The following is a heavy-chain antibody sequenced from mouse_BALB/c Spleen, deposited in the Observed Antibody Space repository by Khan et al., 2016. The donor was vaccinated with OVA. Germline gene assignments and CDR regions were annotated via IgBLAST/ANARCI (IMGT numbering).Heavy chain of an antibody. V-gene: IGHV5-9*04. J-gene: IGHJ3*01. CDR1: GFTFSTYA. Sequence: EVELVESGGDLVKPGGSLKLSCSASGFTFSTYAMSWVRQTPEKRLEWVATISSGGDNIFYPDSVKGRFTISRDNANYTLYLQRSRLRSEDTAMYYCARPNYGPFAYWGQGTLVTVSA. CDR2: ISSGGDNI. CDR3: ARPNYGPFAY. D-gene: IGHD1-1*01.